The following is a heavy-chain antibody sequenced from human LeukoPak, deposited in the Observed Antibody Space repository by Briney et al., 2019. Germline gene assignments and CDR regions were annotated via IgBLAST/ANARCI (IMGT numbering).Heavy chain of an antibody. Sequence: GGSLRLSCAASGFTFSSYGMHWVRQAPGKGLEWVAVISYDGSNKYYADSVKGRFTISRDNSKNTLCLQMNSLRAEDTAVYYCAKDIGLTGTLSYWGQGTLVTVSS. CDR2: ISYDGSNK. D-gene: IGHD2-8*02. V-gene: IGHV3-30*18. CDR1: GFTFSSYG. CDR3: AKDIGLTGTLSY. J-gene: IGHJ4*02.